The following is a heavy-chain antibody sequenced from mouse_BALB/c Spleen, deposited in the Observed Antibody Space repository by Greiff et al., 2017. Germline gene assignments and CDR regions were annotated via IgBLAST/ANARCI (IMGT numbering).Heavy chain of an antibody. V-gene: IGHV14-4*02. CDR1: GFNIKDYY. CDR3: NGYYDEFDN. Sequence: EVMLVESGAELVRSGASVKLSCTASGFNIKDYYMHWVKQRPEQGLEWIGWIDPENGDTEYAPKFQGKATMTADTSSNTAYLQLSSLTSEDTAVYYCNGYYDEFDNWGQGTTLTVSS. CDR2: IDPENGDT. D-gene: IGHD2-4*01. J-gene: IGHJ2*01.